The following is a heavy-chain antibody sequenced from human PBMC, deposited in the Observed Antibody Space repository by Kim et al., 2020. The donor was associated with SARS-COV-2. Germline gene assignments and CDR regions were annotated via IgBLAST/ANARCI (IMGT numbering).Heavy chain of an antibody. J-gene: IGHJ6*02. D-gene: IGHD3-10*01. CDR3: ARDREYYYGSGSYSYYYYGMDV. Sequence: SETLSLTCTVSGGSISSYYWSWIRQPPGKGLEWIGYIYYSGSTNYNPSLKSRVTISVDTSKNQFSLKLSSVTAADTAVYYCARDREYYYGSGSYSYYYYGMDVWGQGTTVTVSS. CDR1: GGSISSYY. CDR2: IYYSGST. V-gene: IGHV4-59*01.